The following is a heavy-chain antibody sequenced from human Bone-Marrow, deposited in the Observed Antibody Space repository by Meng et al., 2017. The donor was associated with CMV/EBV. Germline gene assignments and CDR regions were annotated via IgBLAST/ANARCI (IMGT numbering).Heavy chain of an antibody. D-gene: IGHD1-26*01. CDR3: ARDLSGARDY. J-gene: IGHJ4*02. V-gene: IGHV3-74*01. Sequence: QLVESVGRPFQLGESLLLSCAASGYNFNNYWMHWVRQVPGKGLVWVSRIDTDGSTINYADSVKGRFTISRDNTKNILYLQMNSLRAEDTAIYYCARDLSGARDYWGPGTLVTVSS. CDR2: IDTDGSTI. CDR1: GYNFNNYW.